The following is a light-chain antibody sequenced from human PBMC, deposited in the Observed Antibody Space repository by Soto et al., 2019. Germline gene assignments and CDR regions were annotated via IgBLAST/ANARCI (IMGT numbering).Light chain of an antibody. CDR3: ISYTSSSTWV. J-gene: IGLJ3*02. V-gene: IGLV2-14*01. CDR2: EVS. Sequence: QSVLTQPASVSGSPGQSITISYTGTSSDVGGYNYVSWYQQHPGTAPKLLIYEVSNRPSGVSDRFSGSRSGNTASLTISGLQAEDESDYYCISYTSSSTWVFGGGTKLTVL. CDR1: SSDVGGYNY.